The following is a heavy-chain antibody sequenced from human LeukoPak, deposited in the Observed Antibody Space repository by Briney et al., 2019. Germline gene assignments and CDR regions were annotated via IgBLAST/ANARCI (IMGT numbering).Heavy chain of an antibody. CDR3: AKVSAIIEAGLRYFDL. J-gene: IGHJ2*01. CDR1: GFSFSSYA. Sequence: GGSLRLSCAASGFSFSSYAMIWVRQAPGKGLEWVSSISDSGGNSFYIDSVKGRFTISRDNSKNTLYLQVNSLRAEDTALYYCAKVSAIIEAGLRYFDLWGRGTLVTVSS. CDR2: ISDSGGNS. V-gene: IGHV3-23*01. D-gene: IGHD6-19*01.